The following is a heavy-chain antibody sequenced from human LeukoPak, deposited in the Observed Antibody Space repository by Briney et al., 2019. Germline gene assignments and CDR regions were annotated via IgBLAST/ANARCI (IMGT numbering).Heavy chain of an antibody. CDR2: ISGSGGST. V-gene: IGHV3-23*01. J-gene: IGHJ3*02. CDR3: AKSFVNVLLWFGELSPLGAFDI. CDR1: GFTFSSYA. Sequence: GGSLRLSCAASGFTFSSYAMSWVRRAPGKGLEWVSAISGSGGSTYYADSVKGRFTISRDNSKNTLYLQMNSLRAEDTAVYYCAKSFVNVLLWFGELSPLGAFDIWGQGTMVTVSS. D-gene: IGHD3-10*01.